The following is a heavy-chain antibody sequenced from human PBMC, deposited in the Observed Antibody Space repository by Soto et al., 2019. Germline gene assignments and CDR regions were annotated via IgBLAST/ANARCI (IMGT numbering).Heavy chain of an antibody. CDR2: ISGSGGST. V-gene: IGHV3-23*01. CDR3: AKDMRDIVVVVAAHYYYYMDV. CDR1: GFTFSSYA. Sequence: GGSLRLSCAASGFTFSSYAMSWVRQAPGKGLEWVSAISGSGGSTYYADSVKGRFTISRDNSKNTRYLQMNSLRAEDTAVYYCAKDMRDIVVVVAAHYYYYMDVWGKGTTVTVSS. J-gene: IGHJ6*03. D-gene: IGHD2-15*01.